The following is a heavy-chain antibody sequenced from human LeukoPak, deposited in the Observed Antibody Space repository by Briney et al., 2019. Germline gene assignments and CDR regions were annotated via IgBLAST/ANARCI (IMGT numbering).Heavy chain of an antibody. D-gene: IGHD5-12*01. J-gene: IGHJ4*02. Sequence: GASLKISCKGSGSRFTSYWIGWVRQLPGKGLEWMGIIYPGDSDTRYSPSFQGQVTISADKSISTAYLQWSSLKASDTAMYYCARWEGDIVATMGYFDYWGQGTLVTVSS. CDR3: ARWEGDIVATMGYFDY. CDR2: IYPGDSDT. V-gene: IGHV5-51*01. CDR1: GSRFTSYW.